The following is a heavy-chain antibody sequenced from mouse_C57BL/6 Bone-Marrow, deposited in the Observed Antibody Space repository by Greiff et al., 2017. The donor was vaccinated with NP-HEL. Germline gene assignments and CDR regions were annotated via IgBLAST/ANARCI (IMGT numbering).Heavy chain of an antibody. CDR3: ARPLTMVTTRAFAY. V-gene: IGHV5-12*03. J-gene: IGHJ3*01. Sequence: EVKLMESGGGLVQPGGSLKLSCAASGFTFSDYYMYWVRQTPEKRLEWVAYISNGGGSTYYPDTVKGRFTISRDNAKNTLYLEMSSLRSEDTAMYYCARPLTMVTTRAFAYWGQGTLVTVSA. CDR1: GFTFSDYY. CDR2: ISNGGGST. D-gene: IGHD2-2*01.